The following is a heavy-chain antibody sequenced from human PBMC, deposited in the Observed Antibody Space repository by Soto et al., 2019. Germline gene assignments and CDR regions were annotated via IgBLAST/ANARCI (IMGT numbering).Heavy chain of an antibody. J-gene: IGHJ6*03. D-gene: IGHD3-16*01. CDR1: GDSIRSAHYF. CDR2: IYHSGAT. V-gene: IGHV4-39*01. CDR3: ARKQYCVISPCYDPLYYQYRDV. Sequence: SETLSLTCSVFGDSIRSAHYFWGWVRQPPGKGLEWIGSIYHSGATFYDQYLRSRVTLSVDTTNNQFSLRLSSVTAADTAVYFWARKQYCVISPCYDPLYYQYRDVGGKGTMVTVSS.